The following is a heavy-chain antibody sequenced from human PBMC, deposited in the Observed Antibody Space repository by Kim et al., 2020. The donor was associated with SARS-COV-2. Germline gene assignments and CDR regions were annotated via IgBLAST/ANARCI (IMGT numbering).Heavy chain of an antibody. Sequence: GESLKISCKGSGYSFTSYWIGWVRQMPGKGLEWMGIIYPGDSDTRYSPSFQGQVTISADKSISTAYLQWSSLKASDTAMYYCARHGSSPAAAGDYYYYGMDVWGQGTTVTVSS. V-gene: IGHV5-51*01. D-gene: IGHD6-13*01. J-gene: IGHJ6*02. CDR1: GYSFTSYW. CDR3: ARHGSSPAAAGDYYYYGMDV. CDR2: IYPGDSDT.